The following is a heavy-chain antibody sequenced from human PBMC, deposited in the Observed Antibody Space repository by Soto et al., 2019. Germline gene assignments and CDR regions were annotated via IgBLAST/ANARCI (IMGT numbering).Heavy chain of an antibody. V-gene: IGHV4-31*03. CDR1: GGSITNDDYY. J-gene: IGHJ4*02. D-gene: IGHD6-19*01. Sequence: QVQLQESGPGLVKPSQTLSLTCTVSGGSITNDDYYWNWIRQLPGKGLEWIGYTQSSGNTDYNPSLKSRVTISVDTSKSQFSLKLSSVTAADTAVYFCARQKQWLSPFDDWGQGTLVTVSS. CDR2: TQSSGNT. CDR3: ARQKQWLSPFDD.